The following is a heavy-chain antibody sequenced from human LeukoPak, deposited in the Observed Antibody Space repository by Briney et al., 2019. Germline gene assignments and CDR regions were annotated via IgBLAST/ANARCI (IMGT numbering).Heavy chain of an antibody. D-gene: IGHD5-24*01. CDR2: ISADNGNT. CDR3: GTKDGYNCLNF. CDR1: GYTLTTYG. V-gene: IGHV1-18*01. J-gene: IGHJ4*02. Sequence: ASVKVSCKASGYTLTTYGISWVRQAPGQGLEWMGWISADNGNTNYAQKVQGRVTMTTDTSTSTAYMELRSLRSDDTAVYYCGTKDGYNCLNFWGQGTLVTVSS.